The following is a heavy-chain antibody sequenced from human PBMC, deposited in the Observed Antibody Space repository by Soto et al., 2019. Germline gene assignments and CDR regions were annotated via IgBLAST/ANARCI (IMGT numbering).Heavy chain of an antibody. V-gene: IGHV3-30*18. J-gene: IGHJ4*02. Sequence: PGGSLRLSCAASGFTFSSYGMHWVRQAPGKGLEWVAVISYDGSNKYYADSVKGRFTISRDNSKNTLYLQMNSLRAEDTAVYYCAKDRVTIFGVAGKAWPMARPEYYFDYWGQGTLVTVSS. CDR1: GFTFSSYG. CDR3: AKDRVTIFGVAGKAWPMARPEYYFDY. D-gene: IGHD3-3*01. CDR2: ISYDGSNK.